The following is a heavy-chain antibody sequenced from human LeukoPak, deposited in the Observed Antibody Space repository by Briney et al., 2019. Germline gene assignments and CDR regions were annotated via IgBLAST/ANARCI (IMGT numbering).Heavy chain of an antibody. D-gene: IGHD5-18*01. V-gene: IGHV1-2*06. CDR3: ARGYSYDFNY. Sequence: WASVTVSCKASGYTFTGYYLHWVRQAPGQGLEWVGRINPNSGDTNYAQNFQGRVTMTRDTSISTAYIDLSRLRSDDTAVYYCARGYSYDFNYWGQGTLVTVSS. J-gene: IGHJ4*02. CDR1: GYTFTGYY. CDR2: INPNSGDT.